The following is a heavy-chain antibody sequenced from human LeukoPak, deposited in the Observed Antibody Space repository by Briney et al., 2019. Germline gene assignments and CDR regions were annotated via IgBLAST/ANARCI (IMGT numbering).Heavy chain of an antibody. CDR2: INPNSGGT. D-gene: IGHD6-19*01. CDR1: GYTFTGYY. J-gene: IGHJ6*02. Sequence: ALVKVSCKASGYTFTGYYMHWVRQAPGQGLEWMGWINPNSGGTNYAQKFQGWVTMTRDTSISTAYMELSRLRSDDTAVYYCARERIAVAGTTYYYYYGMDVWGQGTTVTVSS. CDR3: ARERIAVAGTTYYYYYGMDV. V-gene: IGHV1-2*04.